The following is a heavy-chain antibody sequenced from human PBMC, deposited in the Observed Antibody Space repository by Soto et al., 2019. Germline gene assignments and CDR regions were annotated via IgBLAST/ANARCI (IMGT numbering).Heavy chain of an antibody. CDR2: IYYSGST. CDR3: ARGLRVVTGISNWFAP. D-gene: IGHD2-21*02. CDR1: GGSISSGGYY. V-gene: IGHV4-31*03. J-gene: IGHJ5*02. Sequence: QVQLQESGPGLVKPSQTLSLTCTVSGGSISSGGYYWSWIRQHPGKGLEWMGYIYYSGSTYYNPSLTSRVTISVDTSKNRFSLKLSSVTAADTAVYYCARGLRVVTGISNWFAPWGQGTLVTVSS.